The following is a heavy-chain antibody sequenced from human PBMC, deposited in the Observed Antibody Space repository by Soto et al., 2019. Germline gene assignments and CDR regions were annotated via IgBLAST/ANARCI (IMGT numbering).Heavy chain of an antibody. D-gene: IGHD3-10*01. Sequence: ASVKVSCKASGYTFTSYDINWVRQATGQGLEWMGWMNPNSGNTGYAQKFQGRVTMTRNTSISTAYMELSSLRSEDTAVYYCARASYGVHYYYYYYMDVWGKGTTVTVSS. CDR2: MNPNSGNT. CDR3: ARASYGVHYYYYYYMDV. J-gene: IGHJ6*03. V-gene: IGHV1-8*01. CDR1: GYTFTSYD.